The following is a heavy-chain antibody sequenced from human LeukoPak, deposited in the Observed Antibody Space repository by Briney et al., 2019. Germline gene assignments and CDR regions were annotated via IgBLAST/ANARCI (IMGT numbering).Heavy chain of an antibody. J-gene: IGHJ4*02. CDR2: IIPIFGTA. CDR3: ALARGGYYYVGFDY. CDR1: GGTFSSYA. D-gene: IGHD3-22*01. Sequence: APVKVSCKASGGTFSSYAISWVRQAPGQGLEWMGGIIPIFGTANYAQKFQGRVTITTDESTSTAYMELSSLRSEDTAVYYCALARGGYYYVGFDYWGQGTLVTVSS. V-gene: IGHV1-69*05.